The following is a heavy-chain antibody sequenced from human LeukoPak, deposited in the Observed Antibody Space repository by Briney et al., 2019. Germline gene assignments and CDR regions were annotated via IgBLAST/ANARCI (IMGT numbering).Heavy chain of an antibody. D-gene: IGHD3-22*01. J-gene: IGHJ4*02. CDR2: FNPDSGGT. CDR3: ARVDDRGHYYDSSGPRKLFDY. Sequence: ASVKVSCKASGYTFSDYYMHWMRQAPGQGLEWMGWFNPDSGGTNYAQKFQGRVTMTRDTSISTAYMELSRLRSDDTAVYYCARVDDRGHYYDSSGPRKLFDYWGQGTLVTVSS. V-gene: IGHV1-2*02. CDR1: GYTFSDYY.